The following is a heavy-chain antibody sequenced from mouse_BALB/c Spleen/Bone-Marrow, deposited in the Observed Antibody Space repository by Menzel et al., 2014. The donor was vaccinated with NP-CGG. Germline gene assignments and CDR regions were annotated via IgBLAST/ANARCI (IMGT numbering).Heavy chain of an antibody. CDR1: GFTFXSYG. Sequence: EVKLMESGGGLVQPGGSLKLSCVASGFTFXSYGMSWVRQTPDKRLEFVATINNNGGSTYYPDSVKGQFTISRDNAKNTLYLQMSSLKSEDAAMYYCARVYGWYFDVWGAGTTVTVSS. D-gene: IGHD1-1*01. V-gene: IGHV5-6-3*01. CDR3: ARVYGWYFDV. CDR2: INNNGGST. J-gene: IGHJ1*01.